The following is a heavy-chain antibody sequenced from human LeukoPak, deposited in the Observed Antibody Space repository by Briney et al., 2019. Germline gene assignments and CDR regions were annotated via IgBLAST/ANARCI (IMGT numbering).Heavy chain of an antibody. V-gene: IGHV4-34*01. J-gene: IGHJ5*02. CDR1: GGXFSGYY. CDR2: INHSGST. CDR3: ARGRVLLWFGELQTNWFDP. Sequence: PSETLSLTCAVYGGXFSGYYCSWIRQPPGKGLEWIGEINHSGSTNYNPSLKSRVTISVDTSKNQFSLKLSSVTAADTAVYYCARGRVLLWFGELQTNWFDPWGQGTLVTVSS. D-gene: IGHD3-10*01.